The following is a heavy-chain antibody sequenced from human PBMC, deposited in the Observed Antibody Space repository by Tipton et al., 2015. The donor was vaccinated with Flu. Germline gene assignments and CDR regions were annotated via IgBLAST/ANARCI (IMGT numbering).Heavy chain of an antibody. D-gene: IGHD2-2*01. Sequence: TLSLTCAVSGYSISSGYYWGWIRQPPGKGLEWIGSIYHSGSTYYNPSLKSRVTISVDTSKNQFSLKLSSVTAADTAVYYCARDSYCSSTSCRNYYYYYMDVWGKGTTATVSS. CDR2: IYHSGST. V-gene: IGHV4-38-2*02. CDR3: ARDSYCSSTSCRNYYYYYMDV. CDR1: GYSISSGYY. J-gene: IGHJ6*03.